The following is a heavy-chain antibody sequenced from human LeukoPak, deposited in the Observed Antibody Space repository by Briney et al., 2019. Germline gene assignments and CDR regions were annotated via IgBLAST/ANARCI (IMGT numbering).Heavy chain of an antibody. V-gene: IGHV3-9*03. CDR1: GFTFDDYA. J-gene: IGHJ3*02. CDR2: ISRNSGSI. CDR3: AHSGGQGAFDI. D-gene: IGHD6-19*01. Sequence: PGRSLRLSCAASGFTFDDYAMHWVRQTPGKGLEWVSGISRNSGSIVYADSVKGRFTISRDNAKNSLYLQINSLRPDDMALYYCAHSGGQGAFDIWGQGTMVTVSS.